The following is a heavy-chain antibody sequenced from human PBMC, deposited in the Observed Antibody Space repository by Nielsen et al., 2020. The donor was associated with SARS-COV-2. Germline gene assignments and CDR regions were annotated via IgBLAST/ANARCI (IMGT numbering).Heavy chain of an antibody. CDR2: IYYSGST. CDR1: GGSISSGGYY. V-gene: IGHV4-31*03. CDR3: ARKTADYGDYSYYYYGMDV. J-gene: IGHJ6*02. D-gene: IGHD4-17*01. Sequence: TLSLTCTVSGGSISSGGYYWSWIRQHPGKGLEWIGYIYYSGSTYYNPSLKSRVTISVDTSKNQFSLKLSSVTAADTAVYYCARKTADYGDYSYYYYGMDVWGQGTTVTVSS.